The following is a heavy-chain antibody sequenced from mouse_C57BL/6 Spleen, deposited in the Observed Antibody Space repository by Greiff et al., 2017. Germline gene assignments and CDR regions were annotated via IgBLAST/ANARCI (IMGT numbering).Heavy chain of an antibody. V-gene: IGHV1-26*01. D-gene: IGHD1-1*01. CDR1: GYTFTDYY. J-gene: IGHJ1*03. CDR3: ARQSGSSDWYFDV. Sequence: EVQLQQSGPELVKPGASVKISCKASGYTFTDYYMNWVKQSHGKSLEWIGDINPNNGGTSYNQKFKGKATLTVDKSSSTDYMELRSLTSEDSAVYCCARQSGSSDWYFDVWGKGTTVTVSS. CDR2: INPNNGGT.